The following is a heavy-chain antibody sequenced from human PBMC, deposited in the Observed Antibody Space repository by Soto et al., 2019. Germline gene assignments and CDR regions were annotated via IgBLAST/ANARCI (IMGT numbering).Heavy chain of an antibody. V-gene: IGHV3-23*01. CDR2: ISASGGGT. Sequence: GGSLRLSCAASGFTFNTYGLSWVRQAPGKGLEWVSGISASGGGTYYADSVKGRFTVSRDNSKSTLYLEMNNLRGEYTAIYFCAKDGYVSIFGVLYNCFDSWGQGPVVTVAS. D-gene: IGHD3-3*01. CDR3: AKDGYVSIFGVLYNCFDS. CDR1: GFTFNTYG. J-gene: IGHJ5*01.